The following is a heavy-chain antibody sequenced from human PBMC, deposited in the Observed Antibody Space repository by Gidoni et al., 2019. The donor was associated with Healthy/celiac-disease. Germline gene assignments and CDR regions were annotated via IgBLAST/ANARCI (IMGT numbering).Heavy chain of an antibody. CDR3: ARAGYYYDSSGYYPLDY. J-gene: IGHJ4*02. D-gene: IGHD3-22*01. V-gene: IGHV6-1*01. Sequence: QVQLQPSGPGLVKPSQTLSLTCAISVDSVSSNSAAWNWIRQSPSRGLEWLGRTYYRSKWYNDYAVSVKSRITINPDTSKNQFSLQLNSVTPEDTAVYYCARAGYYYDSSGYYPLDYWGQGTLVTVSS. CDR1: VDSVSSNSAA. CDR2: TYYRSKWYN.